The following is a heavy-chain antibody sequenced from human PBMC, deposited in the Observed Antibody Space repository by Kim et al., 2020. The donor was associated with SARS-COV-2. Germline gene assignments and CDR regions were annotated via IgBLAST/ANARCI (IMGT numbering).Heavy chain of an antibody. J-gene: IGHJ5*02. D-gene: IGHD2-21*02. CDR3: ARGGGDRTWFDP. CDR1: GGSFSGYY. V-gene: IGHV4-34*01. Sequence: SETLSLTCSVYGGSFSGYYWSWIRQPPGKGLEWIGEINHSGSTNYNPSLKSRVTISVDTSKNQVSLKLSSVTAADTAVYYCARGGGDRTWFDPWGQGTLVPVSS. CDR2: INHSGST.